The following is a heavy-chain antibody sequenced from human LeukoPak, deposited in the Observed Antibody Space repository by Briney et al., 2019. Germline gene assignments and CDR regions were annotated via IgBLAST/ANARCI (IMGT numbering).Heavy chain of an antibody. CDR3: ARVARNWNDVGGWFDP. V-gene: IGHV4-59*01. Sequence: PSETLSLTCTVSGGSISSNYWSWIRQPPGKGLEWIGYIYYSGSTNYNPSLKSRVTISVDTSKDQFSLKLSSVTAADTAVYYCARVARNWNDVGGWFDPWGQGTLVTVSS. D-gene: IGHD1-1*01. CDR1: GGSISSNY. J-gene: IGHJ5*02. CDR2: IYYSGST.